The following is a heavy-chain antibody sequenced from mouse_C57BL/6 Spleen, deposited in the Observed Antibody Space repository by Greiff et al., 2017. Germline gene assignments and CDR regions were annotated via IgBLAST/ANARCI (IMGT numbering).Heavy chain of an antibody. CDR3: ARWRYYGSSYERYYAMDY. CDR1: GYTFTDYN. J-gene: IGHJ4*01. CDR2: INPNNGGT. Sequence: EVQLQQSGPELVKPGASVKIPCKASGYTFTDYNMDWVKQSHGKSLEWIGDINPNNGGTIYNQKFKGKATLTVDKSSSTAYMELRSLTSEDTAVYYCARWRYYGSSYERYYAMDYWGQGTSVTVSS. D-gene: IGHD1-1*01. V-gene: IGHV1-18*01.